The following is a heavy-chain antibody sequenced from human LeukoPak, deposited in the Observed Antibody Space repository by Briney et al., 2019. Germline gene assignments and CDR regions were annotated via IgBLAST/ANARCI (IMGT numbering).Heavy chain of an antibody. V-gene: IGHV4-34*01. CDR1: GGSFSGYY. Sequence: SETLSLTCAVYGGSFSGYYWSWIRQPPGKGLEWIGEINHSGSTNYNPSLKSRVTISVDTSKNQFSLKLSSVTAADTAVYYCARQTAGLTVIGYWGQGILVTVSS. D-gene: IGHD6-13*01. J-gene: IGHJ4*02. CDR2: INHSGST. CDR3: ARQTAGLTVIGY.